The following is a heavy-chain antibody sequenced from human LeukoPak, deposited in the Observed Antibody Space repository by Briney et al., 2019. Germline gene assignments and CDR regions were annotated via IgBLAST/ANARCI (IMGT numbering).Heavy chain of an antibody. D-gene: IGHD2-15*01. Sequence: PGGSLRLSCAASGFTFSSYAMSRIRQAPGKGLEWVSAIVGTGDNTYYADSVKGRFTISRDNYKNTLYLEMNSLRAEDTAVYYCAKYRSGIDYWGQGTQVTVSS. J-gene: IGHJ4*02. CDR2: IVGTGDNT. V-gene: IGHV3-23*01. CDR3: AKYRSGIDY. CDR1: GFTFSSYA.